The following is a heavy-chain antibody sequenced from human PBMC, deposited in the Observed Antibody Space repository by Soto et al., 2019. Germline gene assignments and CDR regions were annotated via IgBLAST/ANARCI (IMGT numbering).Heavy chain of an antibody. D-gene: IGHD1-1*01. V-gene: IGHV1-3*01. Sequence: ASVKVSCKASGYTFTNYAMHWVRQAPGQRLEWMGWINPGNGNTKYSQKLQGRVTITRDTSASTAYMGLSSLRSEDTAVYHCARSEGGGTMVTYFDYWGQGTLVTVSS. CDR2: INPGNGNT. CDR1: GYTFTNYA. J-gene: IGHJ4*02. CDR3: ARSEGGGTMVTYFDY.